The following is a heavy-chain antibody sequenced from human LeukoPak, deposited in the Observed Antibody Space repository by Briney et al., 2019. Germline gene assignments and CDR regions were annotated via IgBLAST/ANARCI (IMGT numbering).Heavy chain of an antibody. V-gene: IGHV4-59*01. CDR3: ARIGVVVVAATSYYYYYYMDV. CDR1: GGSISSYY. Sequence: PSETLSLTCTVSGGSISSYYWSWIRQPPGKGLEWIGYIYYSGSTNYNPSLKSRVTISVDTSKNQFSLKLSSVTAADTAVYYCARIGVVVVAATSYYYYYYMDVGGKGTTVTVSS. D-gene: IGHD2-15*01. CDR2: IYYSGST. J-gene: IGHJ6*03.